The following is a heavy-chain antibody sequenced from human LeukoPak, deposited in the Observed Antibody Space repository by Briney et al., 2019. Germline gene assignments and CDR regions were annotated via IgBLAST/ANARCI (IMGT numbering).Heavy chain of an antibody. CDR1: GFIFSNYY. V-gene: IGHV3-74*01. Sequence: PGGSLRLSCAASGFIFSNYYMHWVRQPPGKGLVWVSHINSDGSDINYADSVKGRFTISRDNAKNTLYLQMNSLRAEDTAVYYCARTGRWLQYALWDYWGQGTLVTVSS. CDR2: INSDGSDI. J-gene: IGHJ4*02. D-gene: IGHD5-24*01. CDR3: ARTGRWLQYALWDY.